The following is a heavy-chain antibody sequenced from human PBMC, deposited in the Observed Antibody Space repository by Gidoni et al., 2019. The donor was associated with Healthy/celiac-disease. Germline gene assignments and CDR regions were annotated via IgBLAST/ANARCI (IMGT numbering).Heavy chain of an antibody. CDR1: GFTFSSYW. CDR3: ARDRASSSWYEIDY. Sequence: EVQLVEYGGGLVQPGGSLRLSCASSGFTFSSYWMSWVRQAPGKGLEWVANIKQDGSEKYYVDSVKGRFTISRDNAKNSLYLQMNSLRAEDTAVYYCARDRASSSWYEIDYWGQGTLVTVSS. J-gene: IGHJ4*02. V-gene: IGHV3-7*01. CDR2: IKQDGSEK. D-gene: IGHD6-13*01.